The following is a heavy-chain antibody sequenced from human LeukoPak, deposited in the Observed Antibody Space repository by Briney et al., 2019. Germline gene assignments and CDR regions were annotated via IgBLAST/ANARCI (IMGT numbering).Heavy chain of an antibody. CDR1: GFTFSAYA. CDR3: AKVVAPSTTRNLDY. J-gene: IGHJ4*02. V-gene: IGHV3-23*01. D-gene: IGHD1-1*01. Sequence: GGSLRLSCAASGFTFSAYAMTWVRQAPRKGLEWVSTFGSGGGTYYADSVRGRFTISKDNSKNTLYLQLNSLGAEDTALYYCAKVVAPSTTRNLDYWGQGTLVIVSS. CDR2: FGSGGGT.